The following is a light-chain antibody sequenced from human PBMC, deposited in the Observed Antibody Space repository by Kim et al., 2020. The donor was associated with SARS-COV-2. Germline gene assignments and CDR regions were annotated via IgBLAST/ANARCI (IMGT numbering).Light chain of an antibody. CDR1: SSAVGSYNL. CDR2: EVS. V-gene: IGLV2-23*02. J-gene: IGLJ1*01. CDR3: CSYAGSSTYV. Sequence: GQSITIACTGTSSAVGSYNLVSWYQPHPGKAPKLMIYEVSKRPSGVSNRFSGSKSGNTASLTISGLQAEDEADYYCCSYAGSSTYVFGTGTKVTVL.